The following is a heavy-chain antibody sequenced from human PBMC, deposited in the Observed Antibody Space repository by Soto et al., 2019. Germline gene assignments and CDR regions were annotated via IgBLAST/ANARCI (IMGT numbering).Heavy chain of an antibody. Sequence: QVQLVESGGGVVQPGRSLRLSCAASGFTFSSYGMHWIRQAPGKGLEWVAVISYDGSNKYYADSVKGRFTISRDNSKNPMYLQMNSLRAEDTAVYYCAKDLGGRLGGYSSGWLAEEVFDYWGQETLVTVSS. CDR3: AKDLGGRLGGYSSGWLAEEVFDY. CDR2: ISYDGSNK. CDR1: GFTFSSYG. D-gene: IGHD6-19*01. J-gene: IGHJ4*02. V-gene: IGHV3-30*18.